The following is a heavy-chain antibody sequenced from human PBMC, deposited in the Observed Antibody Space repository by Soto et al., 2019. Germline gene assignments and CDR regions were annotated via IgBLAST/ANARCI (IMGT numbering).Heavy chain of an antibody. CDR1: GFTFSDYY. J-gene: IGHJ6*02. CDR3: AREEDSSGFPYYYGMDV. Sequence: GSLRLSCAASGFTFSDYYMSWIRQAPGKGLEWVSYISSSGSTIYYADSVKGRFIISRDNAKNSLYLQMNSLRAEDTAVYYCAREEDSSGFPYYYGMDVWGQGTTVTVSS. V-gene: IGHV3-11*01. D-gene: IGHD3-22*01. CDR2: ISSSGSTI.